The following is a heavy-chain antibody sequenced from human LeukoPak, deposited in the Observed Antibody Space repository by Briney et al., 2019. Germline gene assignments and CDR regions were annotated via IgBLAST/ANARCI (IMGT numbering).Heavy chain of an antibody. Sequence: PGGSLRLSCAASGFTFSNYWMHWVRQAPGKGLVWVSRITSDGSSTIYADSVKGRFTISRDNSKNTLYLQMNSLRAEDTAVYYCARGGVNTMVRGVIRYYYMDVWGKGTTVTISS. V-gene: IGHV3-74*01. CDR3: ARGGVNTMVRGVIRYYYMDV. CDR2: ITSDGSST. D-gene: IGHD3-10*01. CDR1: GFTFSNYW. J-gene: IGHJ6*03.